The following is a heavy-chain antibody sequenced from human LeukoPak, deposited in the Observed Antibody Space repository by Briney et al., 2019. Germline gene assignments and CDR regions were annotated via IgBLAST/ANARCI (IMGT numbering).Heavy chain of an antibody. CDR1: GGSISSSSYY. V-gene: IGHV4-39*07. D-gene: IGHD3-10*01. J-gene: IGHJ6*03. CDR2: IYYSGST. Sequence: SETLSLTCTVSGGSISSSSYYWGWIRQPPGKGLEWIGSIYYSGSTYYNPSLKSRVTISVDTSKNQFSLKLSSVTAADTAVYYCARDHYYGSGSYYNPAKGPYYYYYYMDVWGKGTTVTISS. CDR3: ARDHYYGSGSYYNPAKGPYYYYYYMDV.